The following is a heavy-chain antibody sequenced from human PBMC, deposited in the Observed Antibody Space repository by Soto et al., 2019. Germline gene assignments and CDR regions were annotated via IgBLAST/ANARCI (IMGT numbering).Heavy chain of an antibody. CDR3: ARDLMVDSRLDP. J-gene: IGHJ5*02. Sequence: ASLKVSCKASGYTFTGYYMHWVRQAPGQGLEWMGWINPNSGGTNYAQKFQGRVTMTRDTSISTAYMELSRLRSDDTAVYYCARDLMVDSRLDPWGQGTLVTVSS. D-gene: IGHD3-22*01. V-gene: IGHV1-2*02. CDR1: GYTFTGYY. CDR2: INPNSGGT.